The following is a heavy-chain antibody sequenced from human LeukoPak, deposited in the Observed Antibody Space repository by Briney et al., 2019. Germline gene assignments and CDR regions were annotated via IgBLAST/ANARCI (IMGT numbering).Heavy chain of an antibody. CDR2: ISAYNGNT. V-gene: IGHV1-18*01. CDR1: GYTFTSYG. J-gene: IGHJ6*02. CDR3: ARRPQRDYYYGMDV. D-gene: IGHD6-25*01. Sequence: ASVKVSCKASGYTFTSYGISWVRQAPGQGLEWMGWISAYNGNTNYAQKLQGRVTMTTDTSTSTAYMELRSLRSDDTAVYYCARRPQRDYYYGMDVWGQGTTVTVSS.